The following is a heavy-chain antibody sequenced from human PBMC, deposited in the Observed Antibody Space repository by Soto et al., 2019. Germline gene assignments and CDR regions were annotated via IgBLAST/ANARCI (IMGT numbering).Heavy chain of an antibody. CDR1: GLSVSSKY. J-gene: IGHJ4*02. V-gene: IGHV3-53*01. CDR3: AEGDFHC. D-gene: IGHD3-16*01. Sequence: EVQLVESGGGLIQPGGSLRLSCAASGLSVSSKYMSWVRRAPGKGLEWLAIVFAGGDTYHADSVKGRFTVSRDNSKNTVDLQMTRLRAEDTAVYYCAEGDFHCLGQGTLVTVSS. CDR2: VFAGGDT.